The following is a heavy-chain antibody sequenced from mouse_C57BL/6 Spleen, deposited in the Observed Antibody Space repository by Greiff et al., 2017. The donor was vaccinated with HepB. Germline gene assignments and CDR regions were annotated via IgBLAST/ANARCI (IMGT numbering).Heavy chain of an antibody. D-gene: IGHD2-3*01. Sequence: VQLQQSGAELARPGASVKLSCKASGYTFTSYGISWVKQRTGQGLEWIGEIYPRSGNTYYNEKFKGKAILTADKSSSTAYMELRSLTSEDSAVYFCAKGVDGYYFDYWSQGTTLTVSS. CDR3: AKGVDGYYFDY. CDR1: GYTFTSYG. J-gene: IGHJ2*01. CDR2: IYPRSGNT. V-gene: IGHV1-81*01.